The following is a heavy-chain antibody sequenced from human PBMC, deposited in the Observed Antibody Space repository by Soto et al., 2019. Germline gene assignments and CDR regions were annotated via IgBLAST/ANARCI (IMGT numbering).Heavy chain of an antibody. CDR2: ISASGAAT. J-gene: IGHJ5*02. Sequence: GSLRLSCTASEFNFSKYAMGWVRQAPGKGLEWVSAISASGAATYYVDSVKGRFTISRDNSKNTLYVQMNSLRAEDTGVYYCARCAVLSTTSGGWCNWFDPWGRGTLVTVSS. CDR3: ARCAVLSTTSGGWCNWFDP. D-gene: IGHD2-21*01. V-gene: IGHV3-23*01. CDR1: EFNFSKYA.